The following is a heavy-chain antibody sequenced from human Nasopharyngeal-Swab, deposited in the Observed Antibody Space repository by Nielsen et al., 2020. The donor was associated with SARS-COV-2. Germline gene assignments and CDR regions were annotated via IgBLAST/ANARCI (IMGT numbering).Heavy chain of an antibody. CDR3: ANTGGYSLGFDY. V-gene: IGHV3-23*01. D-gene: IGHD5-18*01. Sequence: GGSLRLSCAASGFTFSSYAMSWVRQAPGKGLEWVSATSGSGGSTYYADSVKGRFTISRDNSKNTLYLQMNSLRAEDTAVYYCANTGGYSLGFDYWGQGTLVTVSS. CDR1: GFTFSSYA. J-gene: IGHJ4*02. CDR2: TSGSGGST.